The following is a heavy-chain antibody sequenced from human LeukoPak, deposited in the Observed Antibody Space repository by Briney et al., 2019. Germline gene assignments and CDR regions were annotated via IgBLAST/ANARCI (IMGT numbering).Heavy chain of an antibody. CDR3: AREREYSSSWYGYYYYGMDV. J-gene: IGHJ6*02. V-gene: IGHV3-30*04. D-gene: IGHD6-13*01. CDR1: GFTFSSYA. Sequence: GGSLRLSCAASGFTFSSYAMHWVRQAPGKGLEWVAVISYDGSSKYYADSVKGRFTISRDNSKNTLYLQMNSLRAEDTAVYYCAREREYSSSWYGYYYYGMDVWGQGTTVTVSS. CDR2: ISYDGSSK.